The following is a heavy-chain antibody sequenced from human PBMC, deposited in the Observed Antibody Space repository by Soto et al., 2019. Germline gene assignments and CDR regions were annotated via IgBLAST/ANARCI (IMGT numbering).Heavy chain of an antibody. Sequence: EVQLVESGGVVVQPGGSLRLSCAASGFTFDDYTMHWVRQAPGKGLEWVAVIFCDGSNTHYADSVKGRFTISRDNRKNSLYLQLDRLRTEDTALYYCAKDMAYGGNSGPFDYWGQGTLVTVSS. CDR2: IFCDGSNT. CDR1: GFTFDDYT. CDR3: AKDMAYGGNSGPFDY. J-gene: IGHJ4*02. V-gene: IGHV3-43*01. D-gene: IGHD4-17*01.